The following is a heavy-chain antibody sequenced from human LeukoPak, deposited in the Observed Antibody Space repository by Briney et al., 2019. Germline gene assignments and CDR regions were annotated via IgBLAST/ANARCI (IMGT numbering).Heavy chain of an antibody. Sequence: GGSLRLSCAASGFTFSSYDMSWVRQAPGKGLEWVSGISGGGSTYYANSVKGRFTISRDNSKNTLYLQLNSLRAEDTAVYFCAKGRGSANSGSNYWGQGTLVTVSS. CDR3: AKGRGSANSGSNY. D-gene: IGHD1-26*01. V-gene: IGHV3-23*01. J-gene: IGHJ4*02. CDR1: GFTFSSYD. CDR2: ISGGGST.